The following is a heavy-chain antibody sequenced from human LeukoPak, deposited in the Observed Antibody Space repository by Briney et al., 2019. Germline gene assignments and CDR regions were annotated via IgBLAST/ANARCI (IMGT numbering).Heavy chain of an antibody. Sequence: GGSLRLSCAASGFTFSTYWMTWVRQAPGKGLEWVANIKQDGSEKYYVDSVKGRFTISRDNAKNSLYLQMNSLRAEDTAVYYCARDKSADYGDSYFDSWGQGILVTVSS. CDR3: ARDKSADYGDSYFDS. D-gene: IGHD4-17*01. CDR2: IKQDGSEK. V-gene: IGHV3-7*01. J-gene: IGHJ4*02. CDR1: GFTFSTYW.